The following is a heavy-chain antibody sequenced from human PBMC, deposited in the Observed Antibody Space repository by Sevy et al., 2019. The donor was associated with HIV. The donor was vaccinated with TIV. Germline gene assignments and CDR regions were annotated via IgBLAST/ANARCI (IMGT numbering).Heavy chain of an antibody. V-gene: IGHV6-1*01. CDR3: ARDWPGIAAAGSWFDP. CDR1: GDSVSSNSAA. D-gene: IGHD6-13*01. CDR2: TYYRSKWYN. J-gene: IGHJ5*02. Sequence: QSQTLSLTCAISGDSVSSNSAAWNWIRQSPSRGLEWLGRTYYRSKWYNDYAVSVKSRITINPDTSKNQFSLQLNSVTPEDTAVYYCARDWPGIAAAGSWFDPWGQGTLVTVSS.